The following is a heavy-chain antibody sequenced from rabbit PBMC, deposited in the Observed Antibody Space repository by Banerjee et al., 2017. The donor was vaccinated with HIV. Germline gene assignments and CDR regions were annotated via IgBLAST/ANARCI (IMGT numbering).Heavy chain of an antibody. V-gene: IGHV1S40*01. CDR2: IDAGSSDGS. D-gene: IGHD1-1*01. CDR3: ARDLYSSNGYPYYFNL. CDR1: GFSFSSSYW. Sequence: QSLEESGGDLVKPGASLTLTCTASGFSFSSSYWICWVRQAPGKGLEWIACIDAGSSDGSYYASWAEGRFTISSDNAQNTVFLRMTSLTASDTATYFCARDLYSSNGYPYYFNLWGPGTLVTVS. J-gene: IGHJ4*01.